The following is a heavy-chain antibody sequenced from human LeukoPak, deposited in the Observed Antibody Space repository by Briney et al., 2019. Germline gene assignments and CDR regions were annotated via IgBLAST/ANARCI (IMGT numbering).Heavy chain of an antibody. CDR2: IYYSGST. V-gene: IGHV4-61*01. D-gene: IGHD6-19*01. Sequence: SETLSLTCTVSGGSVSSGSYYWSWIRQPPGKGLEWIGYIYYSGSTNYNPPLKSRVTISVDTSKNQFSLKLSSVTAADTAVYYCASQQWLVTRPFDYWGQGTLVTVSS. CDR3: ASQQWLVTRPFDY. J-gene: IGHJ4*02. CDR1: GGSVSSGSYY.